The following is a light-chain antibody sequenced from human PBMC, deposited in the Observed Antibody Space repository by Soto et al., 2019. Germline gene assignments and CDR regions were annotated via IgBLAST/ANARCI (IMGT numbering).Light chain of an antibody. CDR3: LSYARINTYV. Sequence: QSVLTQPASVSGSPGQSITISCTGTSSDVGGYDYVSWYQQHPGKAPKLMIYDVTNRPSGVSNRFSGSKSGNTASLTISGLQAEDEADYYCLSYARINTYVFGTGTNVTVL. CDR1: SSDVGGYDY. J-gene: IGLJ1*01. CDR2: DVT. V-gene: IGLV2-14*01.